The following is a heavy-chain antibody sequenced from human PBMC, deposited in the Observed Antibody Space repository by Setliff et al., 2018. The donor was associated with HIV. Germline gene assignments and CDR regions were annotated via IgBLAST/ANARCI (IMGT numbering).Heavy chain of an antibody. D-gene: IGHD5-12*01. Sequence: SVKVSCKASGGTFRTFGISWVRQAPGQGLAWMGGSIPIFGTAKYAQKFQGRVTITADESTSTAYMELSSLRSEDTAVYYCATNPEMATINYYYYYMGVWGKGTTVTVSS. J-gene: IGHJ6*03. CDR3: ATNPEMATINYYYYYMGV. CDR2: SIPIFGTA. V-gene: IGHV1-69*13. CDR1: GGTFRTFG.